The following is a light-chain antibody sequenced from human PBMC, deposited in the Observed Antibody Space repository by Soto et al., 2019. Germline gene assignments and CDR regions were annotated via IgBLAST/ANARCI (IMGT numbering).Light chain of an antibody. CDR1: RSISNY. CDR3: QQSYSVPR. Sequence: DIRMTQSPSSLSASVGDRVTITCRASRSISNYLNWYQQKSGKAPRLLIYAASSLQPGVPSRFSGTGTGREFTLTITSLQPEDSATYYCQQSYSVPRFGHGTRVDLK. J-gene: IGKJ1*01. V-gene: IGKV1-39*01. CDR2: AAS.